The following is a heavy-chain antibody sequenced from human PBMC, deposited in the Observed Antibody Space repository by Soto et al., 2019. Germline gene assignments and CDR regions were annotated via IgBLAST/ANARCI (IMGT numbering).Heavy chain of an antibody. Sequence: ASVKVSCKASGYTFTGYYMHWVRQAPGQGLEWMGWINPNSGGTNYAQKFQGWVTMTRDTSISTAYMELSRLRSDDTAVYYCARTYSGSSDAFDIWGQGTMVTVSS. CDR2: INPNSGGT. J-gene: IGHJ3*02. V-gene: IGHV1-2*04. D-gene: IGHD1-26*01. CDR3: ARTYSGSSDAFDI. CDR1: GYTFTGYY.